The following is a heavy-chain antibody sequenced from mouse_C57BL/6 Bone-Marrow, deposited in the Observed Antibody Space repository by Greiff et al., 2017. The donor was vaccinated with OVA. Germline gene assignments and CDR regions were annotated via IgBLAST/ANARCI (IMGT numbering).Heavy chain of an antibody. J-gene: IGHJ4*01. CDR3: ARHEEGGYYCGSSSYYYAMDY. V-gene: IGHV1-62-2*01. CDR2: FYPGSGSI. CDR1: GYTFTAYT. Sequence: QVQLKESGAELVKPGASVKLSCKASGYTFTAYTIHWVKQRSGQGLEWIGWFYPGSGSIKYNEKFKDKATLTADKSSSTVYMELSRLTSEDSAVYFCARHEEGGYYCGSSSYYYAMDYWGQGTSVTVSS. D-gene: IGHD1-1*01.